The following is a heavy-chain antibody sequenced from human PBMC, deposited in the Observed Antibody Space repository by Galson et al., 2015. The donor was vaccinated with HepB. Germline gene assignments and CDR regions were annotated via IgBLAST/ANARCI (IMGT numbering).Heavy chain of an antibody. V-gene: IGHV3-33*01. J-gene: IGHJ6*02. CDR3: ARDYVHGKDV. Sequence: SLRLSCAASGFTFSSYGMHWVRQAPGKGLAWVAVIWYDGSNKYYADSVKGRFTISRDNSKNTLYLQVNSLRAEDTAVYYCARDYVHGKDVWGQGTTVIVSS. CDR1: GFTFSSYG. D-gene: IGHD3-16*01. CDR2: IWYDGSNK.